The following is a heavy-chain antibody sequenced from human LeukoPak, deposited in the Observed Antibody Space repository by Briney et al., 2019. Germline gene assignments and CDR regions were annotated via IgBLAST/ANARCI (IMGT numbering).Heavy chain of an antibody. D-gene: IGHD6-19*01. J-gene: IGHJ6*03. V-gene: IGHV1-2*02. Sequence: GASVKVSCKASGYTFTSYDINWVRQATGQGLEWMGWINPNSGGTNYAQKFQGRVTMTRDTSISTAYMELSRLRSDDTAVYYCARGPHSSGWYYYYYYMDVWGKGTTVTVSS. CDR1: GYTFTSYD. CDR3: ARGPHSSGWYYYYYYMDV. CDR2: INPNSGGT.